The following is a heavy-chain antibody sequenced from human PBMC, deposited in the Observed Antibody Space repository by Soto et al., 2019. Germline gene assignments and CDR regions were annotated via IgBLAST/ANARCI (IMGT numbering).Heavy chain of an antibody. Sequence: QVRLVQSGADVKKPGASVKVSCKASGYTFTSYGISWVRQAPGQGLEWMGWISAYNGNTNYAQKFQGRVTMTTDTSTSTAYMELRSLRSDDTAMYYCARPYYDILTGYLYYYGMDVWGQGTTVTVSS. D-gene: IGHD3-9*01. CDR3: ARPYYDILTGYLYYYGMDV. V-gene: IGHV1-18*01. CDR2: ISAYNGNT. CDR1: GYTFTSYG. J-gene: IGHJ6*02.